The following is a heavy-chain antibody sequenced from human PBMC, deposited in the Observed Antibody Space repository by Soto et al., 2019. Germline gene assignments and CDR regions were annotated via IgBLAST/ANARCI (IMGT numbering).Heavy chain of an antibody. V-gene: IGHV3-13*01. Sequence: EVNLVESGGGLVQPGGSLRLSCAASGFTFSNSDMHWVRQSAGKGLEWLSGIGSVGDAYYPPSVRGRFTISRENAKNSLYLQMYGLRAEDTAVYCCARGTGAQLMYFDLWGRGTLVTVSS. CDR3: ARGTGAQLMYFDL. D-gene: IGHD1-1*01. CDR2: IGSVGDA. CDR1: GFTFSNSD. J-gene: IGHJ2*01.